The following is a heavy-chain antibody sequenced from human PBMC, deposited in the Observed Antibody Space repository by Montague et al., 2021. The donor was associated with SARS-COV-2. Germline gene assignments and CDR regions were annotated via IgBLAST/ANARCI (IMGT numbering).Heavy chain of an antibody. Sequence: SETLSLTCAVSGTSLLRNNCWSWVRRPPGKVLSWIGEIHHSGSPNYNTCVESRVAISIDKSKNQFSLWLTSVTAADTAVYYCARFVASDSGNFYRFDYWGQGSQVTVSS. CDR3: ARFVASDSGNFYRFDY. CDR1: GTSLLRNNC. J-gene: IGHJ4*02. CDR2: IHHSGSP. V-gene: IGHV4-4*02. D-gene: IGHD3-10*01.